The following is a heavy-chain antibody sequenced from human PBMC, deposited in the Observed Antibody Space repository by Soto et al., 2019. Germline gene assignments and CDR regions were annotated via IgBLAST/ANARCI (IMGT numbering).Heavy chain of an antibody. Sequence: QVQLVESGGGVVQPGRSLRLSCAASGFTFSSYGMHWVRQAPGKGLEWVAVIWYDGSNKYYADSVKGRFTISRDNSKNTLYLQMNSLRAEDTAVYYCARDPGGFTQTKERTHGMDVWGQGTTVTVSS. V-gene: IGHV3-33*01. CDR2: IWYDGSNK. D-gene: IGHD3-10*01. CDR1: GFTFSSYG. J-gene: IGHJ6*02. CDR3: ARDPGGFTQTKERTHGMDV.